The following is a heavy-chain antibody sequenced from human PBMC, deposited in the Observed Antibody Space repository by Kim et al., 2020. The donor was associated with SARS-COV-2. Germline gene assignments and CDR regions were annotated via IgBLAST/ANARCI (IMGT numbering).Heavy chain of an antibody. CDR2: IYAGDSQT. Sequence: GESLKISCEGYGFYFSNYWIAWVRQMPGKGLEWMGMIYAGDSQTRYSPSFQGQVTISVDKSIGTAYLQWSSLQASDTAKYYCARPRYSTSWYGMDVWGQRTTVPVSS. CDR3: ARPRYSTSWYGMDV. J-gene: IGHJ6*02. D-gene: IGHD6-13*01. CDR1: GFYFSNYW. V-gene: IGHV5-51*01.